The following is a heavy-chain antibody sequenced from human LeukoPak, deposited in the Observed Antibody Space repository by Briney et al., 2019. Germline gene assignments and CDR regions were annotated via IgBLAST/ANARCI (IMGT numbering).Heavy chain of an antibody. CDR1: GFTFSSYS. CDR2: ISSSSSYI. Sequence: SGGSLRLSCAASGFTFSSYSMNWVRQAPGKGLEWVSSISSSSSYIYYADSVKGRFTISRDNAKNSLYLQMNSLRAEDTAVYYCAKGRRWELLDAFDIWGQGTMVTVSS. V-gene: IGHV3-21*04. CDR3: AKGRRWELLDAFDI. D-gene: IGHD1-26*01. J-gene: IGHJ3*02.